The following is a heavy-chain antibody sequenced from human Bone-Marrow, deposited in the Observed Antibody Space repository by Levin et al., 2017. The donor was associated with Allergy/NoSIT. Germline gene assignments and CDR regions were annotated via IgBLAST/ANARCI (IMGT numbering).Heavy chain of an antibody. Sequence: SETLSLTCTVSGGSISSSSYYWGWIRQPPGKGLEWIGSIYYSGSTYYNPSLKSRVTISVDTSKNQFSLKLSSVTAADTAVYYCARHPRRTAWLGNWGQGTLVTVSS. CDR3: ARHPRRTAWLGN. D-gene: IGHD6-19*01. V-gene: IGHV4-39*01. CDR1: GGSISSSSYY. CDR2: IYYSGST. J-gene: IGHJ4*02.